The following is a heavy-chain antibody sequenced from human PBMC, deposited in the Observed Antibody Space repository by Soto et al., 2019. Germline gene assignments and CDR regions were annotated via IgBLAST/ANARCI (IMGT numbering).Heavy chain of an antibody. V-gene: IGHV1-3*01. CDR3: AREVRYTRFRNNWFGP. Sequence: GASVKVSCKASGYTFTSYAMHWVRQAPGQRLEWMGWINAGNGNTKYSQKFQGRVTITRDTSASTAYMELSSLRSEDTAVYYCAREVRYTRFRNNWFGPWGQGTQVIVSS. D-gene: IGHD3-9*01. CDR1: GYTFTSYA. J-gene: IGHJ5*02. CDR2: INAGNGNT.